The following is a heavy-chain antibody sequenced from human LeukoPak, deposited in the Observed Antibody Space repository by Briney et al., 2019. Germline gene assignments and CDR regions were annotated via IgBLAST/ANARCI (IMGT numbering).Heavy chain of an antibody. CDR1: GGSISSYY. Sequence: SETLSLTCTVSGGSISSYYWSWIRQPPGRGLEWIGYIYYDGGTDYNPSLKSRVTISLDTSKKQFSLKLSSVTAADTAVYYCARDLSASGNFRSYWYFDLWGRGTLVTVSS. CDR2: IYYDGGT. J-gene: IGHJ2*01. CDR3: ARDLSASGNFRSYWYFDL. D-gene: IGHD3-10*01. V-gene: IGHV4-59*01.